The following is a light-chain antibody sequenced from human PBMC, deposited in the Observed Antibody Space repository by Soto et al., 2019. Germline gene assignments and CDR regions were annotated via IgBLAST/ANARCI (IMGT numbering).Light chain of an antibody. J-gene: IGLJ2*01. Sequence: QSALTQPASVSGSPGQSITISCTGTSSDVGGYNYVSWYQQHPGKAPKFMIYGVTNRPSGVSNRFSGSKSGNTASLTISGLQAEDEADYYCSSYTSSSTLSVVFGGGTKLNVL. CDR3: SSYTSSSTLSVV. V-gene: IGLV2-14*01. CDR2: GVT. CDR1: SSDVGGYNY.